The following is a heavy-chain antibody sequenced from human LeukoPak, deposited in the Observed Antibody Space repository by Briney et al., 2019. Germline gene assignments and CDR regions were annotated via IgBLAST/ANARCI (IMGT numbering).Heavy chain of an antibody. CDR1: GFTFGYNA. CDR3: GRDEWGSLNY. CDR2: ISGSSAKI. D-gene: IGHD1-26*01. Sequence: GGSLGLSCAASGFTFGYNAMNWVRQAPGKGLEWVAYISGSSAKIDYGDAVKGRFTISRDNAKNSLFLQMNSLRVEDTAVYYCGRDEWGSLNYWGQGTLVTVSS. V-gene: IGHV3-48*01. J-gene: IGHJ4*02.